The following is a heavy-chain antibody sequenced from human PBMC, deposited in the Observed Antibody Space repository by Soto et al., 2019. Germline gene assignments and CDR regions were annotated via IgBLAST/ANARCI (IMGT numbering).Heavy chain of an antibody. CDR3: ARVVVPTTVTTSNWFDP. J-gene: IGHJ5*02. Sequence: GASVKVSCKASGYTFTVYYMHWVRQAPGQGLEWMGWINPKSGGTMYPQKFQGRVTMTWDTSISTAYMALTRLRSDDTAVYYCARVVVPTTVTTSNWFDPWGQGTLVTVSS. D-gene: IGHD4-17*01. CDR2: INPKSGGT. CDR1: GYTFTVYY. V-gene: IGHV1-2*02.